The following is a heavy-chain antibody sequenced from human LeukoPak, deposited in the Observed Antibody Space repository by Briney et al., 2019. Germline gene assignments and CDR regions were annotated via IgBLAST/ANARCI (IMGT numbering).Heavy chain of an antibody. CDR2: IYHSGST. CDR3: ARARCSSTSCYRRGTDWFDP. CDR1: GYSLSSGYY. D-gene: IGHD2-2*01. V-gene: IGHV4-38-2*02. Sequence: SETLSLICTVSGYSLSSGYYWGWIRQPPGKGLEWIGSIYHSGSTYYNPSLKSRVTISVDTSKNQFSLKLSSVTAADTAVYYCARARCSSTSCYRRGTDWFDPWGQGTLVTVSS. J-gene: IGHJ5*02.